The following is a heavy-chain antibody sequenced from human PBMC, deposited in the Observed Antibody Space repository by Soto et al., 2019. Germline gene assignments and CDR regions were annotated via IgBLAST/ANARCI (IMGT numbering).Heavy chain of an antibody. CDR2: INPNSGGT. V-gene: IGHV1-2*02. Sequence: ASVKVSCRASGYTFTVYYMHWVRRAPGQGLEWMGWINPNSGGTNYAQKCQGRVTITADESTSTAYMELSSLRSEDTAVYYCARDRDGDYAELYYYGMDVWGQGTTVTVSS. J-gene: IGHJ6*02. CDR1: GYTFTVYY. D-gene: IGHD4-17*01. CDR3: ARDRDGDYAELYYYGMDV.